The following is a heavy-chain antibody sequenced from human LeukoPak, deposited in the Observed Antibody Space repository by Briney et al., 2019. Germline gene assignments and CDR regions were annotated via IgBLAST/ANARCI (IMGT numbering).Heavy chain of an antibody. Sequence: PSQTLSLTCTVSGGSISSGSYYWSWIRQPAGKGLEWIGRIYTSGSTNYNPSLKSRVTISVDTSKNQFSLKLSSVTAADTAVYYCARDRGRQAVAGSYDAFDIWGQGTMVTVSS. CDR3: ARDRGRQAVAGSYDAFDI. D-gene: IGHD6-19*01. V-gene: IGHV4-61*02. CDR2: IYTSGST. J-gene: IGHJ3*02. CDR1: GGSISSGSYY.